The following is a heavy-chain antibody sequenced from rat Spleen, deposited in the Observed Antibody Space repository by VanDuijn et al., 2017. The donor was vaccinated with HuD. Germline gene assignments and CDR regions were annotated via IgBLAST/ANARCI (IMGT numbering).Heavy chain of an antibody. CDR1: GFSLASYH. J-gene: IGHJ4*01. CDR2: LSSAGST. CDR3: ARSSLYYVMDA. Sequence: QVQLKESGPGLVQPSQTLSLTCTVSGFSLASYHVSWIRQSPDKGLEWIAALSSAGSTYYNSALKSRLSISRDTSKIQVFLKMNSLQTEDTAMYFCARSSLYYVMDAWGQGASVTVSS. V-gene: IGHV2S12*01. D-gene: IGHD1-2*01.